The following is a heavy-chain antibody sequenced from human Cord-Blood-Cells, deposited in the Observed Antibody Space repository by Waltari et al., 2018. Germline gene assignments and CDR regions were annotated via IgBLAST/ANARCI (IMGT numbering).Heavy chain of an antibody. D-gene: IGHD1-26*01. CDR2: IYYSGST. Sequence: QLQLQESGPGLVKPSETLSITCTVSCGSISSSSYYWGWIRQPPGKGLEWIGSIYYSGSTYYHPSLKSRVTISVDTSKNQFSLKLSSVTAADTAVYYCARHSGIVGATFDYWGQGTLVTVSS. CDR3: ARHSGIVGATFDY. V-gene: IGHV4-39*01. J-gene: IGHJ4*02. CDR1: CGSISSSSYY.